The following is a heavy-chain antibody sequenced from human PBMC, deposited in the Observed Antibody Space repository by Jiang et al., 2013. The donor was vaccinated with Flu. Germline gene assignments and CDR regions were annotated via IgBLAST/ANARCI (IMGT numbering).Heavy chain of an antibody. D-gene: IGHD1-14*01. V-gene: IGHV4-39*01. J-gene: IGHJ4*02. CDR2: IHSGGST. CDR3: ARHASVTKGGFDY. Sequence: EWIGSIHSGGSTYYKPSLKSRVTISVDTSKKQYSLKLTSVTAADTAVYYCARHASVTKGGFDYWGQGTLVTVSS.